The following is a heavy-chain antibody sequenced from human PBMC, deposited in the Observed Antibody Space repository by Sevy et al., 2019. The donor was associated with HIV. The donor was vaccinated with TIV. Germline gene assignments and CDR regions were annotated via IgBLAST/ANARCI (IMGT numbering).Heavy chain of an antibody. V-gene: IGHV1-2*02. D-gene: IGHD3-10*01. CDR1: GYTFTGYY. CDR2: INPNSGGT. J-gene: IGHJ6*02. Sequence: ASVKVSCKASGYTFTGYYMHWVRQAPGQGLEWMGWINPNSGGTNYAQKFQGGVTMTRDTSISTADMELSRLRSDDTAVYYCARDRIPLWFGEYTYYYYGMDVWGQGTTVTVSS. CDR3: ARDRIPLWFGEYTYYYYGMDV.